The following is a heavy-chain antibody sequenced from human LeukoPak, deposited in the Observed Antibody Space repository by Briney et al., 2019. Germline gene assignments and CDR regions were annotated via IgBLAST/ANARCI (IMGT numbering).Heavy chain of an antibody. Sequence: PGGSLRLSCAASGFTFSNYGMHWVRQAPGKGLEWVSAISGSGGSTYYADSVRGRFTISRDNSKNTLYLQMNSLRAEDTAVYYCAKTLWSGYYVSSLYRYYGMDVWGQGTTVTVSS. D-gene: IGHD3-3*01. CDR1: GFTFSNYG. V-gene: IGHV3-23*01. J-gene: IGHJ6*02. CDR3: AKTLWSGYYVSSLYRYYGMDV. CDR2: ISGSGGST.